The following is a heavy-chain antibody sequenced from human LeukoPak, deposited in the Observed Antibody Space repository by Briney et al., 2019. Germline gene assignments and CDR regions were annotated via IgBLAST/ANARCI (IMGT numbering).Heavy chain of an antibody. J-gene: IGHJ4*02. V-gene: IGHV1-69*05. CDR3: ARDRVGYPNSFDY. D-gene: IGHD3-16*02. Sequence: SVKVSCKASGGTFSSYAISWVRQAPGQGLEWMGRISPIFGTANYAQKFQGRVTITTDESTSTAYMELSSLRSEDTAVYYCARDRVGYPNSFDYWGQGTLVTVSS. CDR1: GGTFSSYA. CDR2: ISPIFGTA.